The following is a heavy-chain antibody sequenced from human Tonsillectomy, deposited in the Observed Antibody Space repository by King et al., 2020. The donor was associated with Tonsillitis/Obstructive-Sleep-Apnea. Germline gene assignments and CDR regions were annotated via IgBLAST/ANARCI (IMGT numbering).Heavy chain of an antibody. J-gene: IGHJ6*03. CDR2: TYYRSKWYN. D-gene: IGHD2-15*01. Sequence: QVQLQQSGPGLVKPSQTLSLTCAISGDSVSSNSAAWNWIRQSPSRGLEWLGRTYYRSKWYNDYAVSVKSRKTINPDTSKNQFSLQLNSVTPEDTAVYYCERDVGGGSCYSHYYYYMDVWGKGTTVTVSS. CDR1: GDSVSSNSAA. CDR3: ERDVGGGSCYSHYYYYMDV. V-gene: IGHV6-1*01.